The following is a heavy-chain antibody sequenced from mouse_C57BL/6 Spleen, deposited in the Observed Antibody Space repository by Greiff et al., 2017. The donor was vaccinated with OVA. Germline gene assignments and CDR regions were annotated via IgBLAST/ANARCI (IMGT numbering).Heavy chain of an antibody. J-gene: IGHJ2*01. CDR3: ARLDYFDY. V-gene: IGHV1-69*01. Sequence: VQLQQPGAELVMPGASVKLSCKASGYTFTSYWMHWVKQRPGQGLEWIGEIDPSDSYTNYNHKFKGKSTLTVDKSSSTAYMPLSSLTSEDSAVYYFARLDYFDYWGQGTTLTVSS. CDR1: GYTFTSYW. D-gene: IGHD3-3*01. CDR2: IDPSDSYT.